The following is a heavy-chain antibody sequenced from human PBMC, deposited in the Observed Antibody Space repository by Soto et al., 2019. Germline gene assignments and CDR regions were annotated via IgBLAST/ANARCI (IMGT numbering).Heavy chain of an antibody. CDR3: ARDLRNYDSSGYTGYYFDY. CDR2: IYSGGST. CDR1: GFTVSSNY. Sequence: GGSLRLSCAASGFTVSSNYMSWVRQAPGKGLEWVSVIYSGGSTYYADSVKGRFTISSDNSKNTLYLQMNSVRAEDTAVYYCARDLRNYDSSGYTGYYFDYWGQGTLVTVSS. V-gene: IGHV3-53*01. D-gene: IGHD3-22*01. J-gene: IGHJ4*02.